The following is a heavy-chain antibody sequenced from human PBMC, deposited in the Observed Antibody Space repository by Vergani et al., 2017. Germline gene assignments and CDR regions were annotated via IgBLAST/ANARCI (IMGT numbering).Heavy chain of an antibody. Sequence: QVQLQESGPRLVRPSQTLSLTCTVSGGSINTGAYYWSWIRQPAGKGLEWIGRVYTSGMTNYNPSLKSRVTILVDRSKSQLSLKLTSVTAGDTAVYFCAREYYGGNFDPFDYWGQGTLVTVSS. CDR2: VYTSGMT. CDR3: AREYYGGNFDPFDY. CDR1: GGSINTGAYY. V-gene: IGHV4-61*02. J-gene: IGHJ4*02. D-gene: IGHD4-23*01.